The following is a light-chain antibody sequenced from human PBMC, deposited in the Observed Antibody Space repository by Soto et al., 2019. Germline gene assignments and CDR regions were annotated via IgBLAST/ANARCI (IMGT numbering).Light chain of an antibody. CDR2: GAS. CDR3: HQYNDWPSIN. J-gene: IGKJ5*01. CDR1: QSVASH. Sequence: EIVMTQSPGTLSLSPVARAILSFSASQSVASHLAWYQQKPGQAPRLLIFGASVRATGIPARFSGSGSGTEFVLTIDSLQSEDFAVYYCHQYNDWPSINFGQGTRLEIK. V-gene: IGKV3-15*01.